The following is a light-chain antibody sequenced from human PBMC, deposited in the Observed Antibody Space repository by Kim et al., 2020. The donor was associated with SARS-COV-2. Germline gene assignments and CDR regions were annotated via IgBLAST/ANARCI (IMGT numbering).Light chain of an antibody. Sequence: ELTQPPSASGTPGQRVTISGSGITSNIGTNTVNCYRQLPGTAPKLLTYTDDQRPSGVPDRFSGSKSGTSASLAISGLQSEDEADCYCATWDDSLIVCVFGGGTQLTVL. CDR2: TDD. V-gene: IGLV1-44*01. CDR1: TSNIGTNT. J-gene: IGLJ3*02. CDR3: ATWDDSLIVCV.